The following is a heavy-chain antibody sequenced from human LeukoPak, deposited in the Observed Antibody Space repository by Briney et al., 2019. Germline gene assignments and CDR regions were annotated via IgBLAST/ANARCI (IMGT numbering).Heavy chain of an antibody. CDR3: ARRTVTNGWFRIDY. D-gene: IGHD6-19*01. V-gene: IGHV4-59*08. CDR2: IYYNGAT. J-gene: IGHJ4*02. CDR1: GGSISTYY. Sequence: TSETLSLTCTVSGGSISTYYWSWIRQPPGKGLEWIGYIYYNGATDYNPSLKSRVTISVDTSKNEFSLKLSSVTAADTALYYCARRTVTNGWFRIDYWGQGSLVIVSS.